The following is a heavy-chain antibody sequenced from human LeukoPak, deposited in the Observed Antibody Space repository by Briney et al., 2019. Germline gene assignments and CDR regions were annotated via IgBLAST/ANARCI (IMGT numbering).Heavy chain of an antibody. V-gene: IGHV1-69*04. CDR3: AGSDYDILTGYFIHFDY. D-gene: IGHD3-9*01. CDR1: GGTFSSYA. CDR2: IIPILGIA. J-gene: IGHJ4*02. Sequence: SVNVSCKASGGTFSSYAISWVRQAPGQGLEWMGRIIPILGIANYAQKFQGRVTITADKSTSTAYMELSSLRSEDTAVYYCAGSDYDILTGYFIHFDYWGQGTLVTVSS.